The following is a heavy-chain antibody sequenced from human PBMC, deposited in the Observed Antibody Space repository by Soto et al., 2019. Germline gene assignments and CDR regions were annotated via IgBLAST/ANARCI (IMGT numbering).Heavy chain of an antibody. CDR3: AREHGSGSHPTPFDP. Sequence: PSETLSLTCTVSGGSISSGDYYWSWIRQPPGKGLEWIGYIYYSGSTYYNPSLKSRVTISVDTSKNQFSLKLSSVTAADTAVYYCAREHGSGSHPTPFDPWGQGTLVTVSS. CDR1: GGSISSGDYY. V-gene: IGHV4-30-4*01. D-gene: IGHD3-10*01. J-gene: IGHJ5*02. CDR2: IYYSGST.